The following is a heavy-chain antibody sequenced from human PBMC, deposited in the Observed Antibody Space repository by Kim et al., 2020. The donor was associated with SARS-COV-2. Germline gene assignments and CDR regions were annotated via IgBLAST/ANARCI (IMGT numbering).Heavy chain of an antibody. CDR2: ISYDGNNK. V-gene: IGHV3-30-3*01. J-gene: IGHJ4*02. CDR1: GFTFSSYA. D-gene: IGHD6-13*01. CDR3: ARSIAAAGTFGY. Sequence: GGSLRLSCAASGFTFSSYAMHWVRQAPGKGLEWVAVISYDGNNKYYADSVKGRFTISRDNSKNTLYLQMNSLRAEDTAVYYCARSIAAAGTFGYWGQGTLVTVSS.